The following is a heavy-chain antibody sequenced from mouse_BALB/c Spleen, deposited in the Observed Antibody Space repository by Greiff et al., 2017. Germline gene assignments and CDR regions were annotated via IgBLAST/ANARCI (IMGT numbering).Heavy chain of an antibody. CDR1: GYSITSGYY. V-gene: IGHV3-6*02. CDR3: ASYSYYGGLDY. J-gene: IGHJ2*01. CDR2: ISYDGSN. Sequence: ESGPGLVKPSQSLSLTCSVTGYSITSGYYWNWIRQFPGNKLEWMGYISYDGSNNYNPSLKNRISITRDTSKNQFFLKLNSVTTEDTATYYCASYSYYGGLDYWGQGTTLTVSS. D-gene: IGHD1-1*02.